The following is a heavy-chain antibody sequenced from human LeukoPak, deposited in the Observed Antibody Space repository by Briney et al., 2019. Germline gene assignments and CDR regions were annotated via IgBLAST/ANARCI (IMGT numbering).Heavy chain of an antibody. D-gene: IGHD1-1*01. CDR1: GFTFSNYA. CDR2: ISFDATKE. CDR3: ARFKVGTNTTQKNAFDI. Sequence: GGSLRLSCAASGFTFSNYAMHWVRQAPGKGLEWVAVISFDATKEYFGKSVKGRFTISRDNSKATLYLQMHRLSVEDTALYFCARFKVGTNTTQKNAFDIWGRGTVVAVSS. J-gene: IGHJ3*02. V-gene: IGHV3-30*01.